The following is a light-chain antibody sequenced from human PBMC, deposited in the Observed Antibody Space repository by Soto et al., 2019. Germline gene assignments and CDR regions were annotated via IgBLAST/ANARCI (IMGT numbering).Light chain of an antibody. J-gene: IGLJ3*02. CDR3: QSYGSSLSGAWV. CDR1: SSNIGAGYD. V-gene: IGLV1-40*01. CDR2: GNT. Sequence: QSVLTQPPSMSGAPGQRVTISCTRSSSNIGAGYDVHWFQQFPGTAPKLLIYGNTNRPSGVPDRFSGSKSGTSASLAITGLQAEDEAYYYCQSYGSSLSGAWVFGGGTKLTVL.